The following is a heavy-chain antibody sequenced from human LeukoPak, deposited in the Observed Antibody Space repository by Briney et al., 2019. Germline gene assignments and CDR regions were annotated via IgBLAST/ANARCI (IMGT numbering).Heavy chain of an antibody. CDR3: ARDSPSYGLDV. CDR1: GFTVSSNY. J-gene: IGHJ6*02. V-gene: IGHV3-53*01. CDR2: IYSGGRT. Sequence: PGGSLRLSCAASGFTVSSNYMSWVRQAPGKGLEWVSVIYSGGRTYYADSGKGRFTISRDSSKNTLYLQMNSLRAEDTAVYYCARDSPSYGLDVWGQGTTVTVS.